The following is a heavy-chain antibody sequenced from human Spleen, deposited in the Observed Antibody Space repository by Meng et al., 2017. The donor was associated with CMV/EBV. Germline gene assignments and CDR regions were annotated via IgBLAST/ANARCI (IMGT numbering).Heavy chain of an antibody. CDR2: MNPNSDSA. CDR1: GYSFSNYD. CDR3: ARRAYGDYVDWYFDL. V-gene: IGHV1-8*03. J-gene: IGHJ2*01. Sequence: SGYSFSNYDINWVRQAPGQGFEWMGWMNPNSDSAGYAQKFQGRVTITWNTSLSTAYMDLGSLTSEDTAAYYCARRAYGDYVDWYFDLWGRGTLVTVSS. D-gene: IGHD4-17*01.